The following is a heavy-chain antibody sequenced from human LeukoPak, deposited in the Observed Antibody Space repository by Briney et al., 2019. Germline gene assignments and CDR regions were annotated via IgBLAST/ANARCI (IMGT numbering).Heavy chain of an antibody. J-gene: IGHJ5*02. CDR1: GFTFSSYA. CDR2: ISGSGGST. Sequence: TGGSLRLSCAASGFTFSSYAMSWVRQAPGKGLEWVSAISGSGGSTYYADSVKGRFTISRDNAKNSLYLQMNSLRAEDTAVYYCARKEGDWFDPWGQGTLVTVSS. D-gene: IGHD3-16*01. CDR3: ARKEGDWFDP. V-gene: IGHV3-23*01.